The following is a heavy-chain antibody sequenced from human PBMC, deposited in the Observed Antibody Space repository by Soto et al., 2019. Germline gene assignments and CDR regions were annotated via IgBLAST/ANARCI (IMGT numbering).Heavy chain of an antibody. D-gene: IGHD5-18*01. CDR2: IWYDGSNK. Sequence: VGFNIDSYAAAGGNCVSYGMHWVRQTPGKGLEWVAVIWYDGSNKYYADSVKGRFTISRDNAKNSLYLQMNSLRDEDTAVYYCSRVGAVNTAMVSTFDYWGQGTLVTGFS. CDR3: SRVGAVNTAMVSTFDY. V-gene: IGHV3-33*01. J-gene: IGHJ4*02. CDR1: GGNCVSYG.